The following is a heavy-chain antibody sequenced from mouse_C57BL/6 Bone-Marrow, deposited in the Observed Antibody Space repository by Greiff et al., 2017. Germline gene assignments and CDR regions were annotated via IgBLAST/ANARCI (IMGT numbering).Heavy chain of an antibody. V-gene: IGHV1-55*01. CDR3: ARGWLLFDY. CDR1: GYTLTSYW. CDR2: IYPGSGST. Sequence: VKLQESGAELVKPGASVKMSCKASGYTLTSYWITWVKQRPGQGLEWIGDIYPGSGSTNYNEKFKSKATLTVDTSSSTAYMQLSSLTSEDSAVYYCARGWLLFDYWGQGTTLTVSS. J-gene: IGHJ2*01. D-gene: IGHD2-3*01.